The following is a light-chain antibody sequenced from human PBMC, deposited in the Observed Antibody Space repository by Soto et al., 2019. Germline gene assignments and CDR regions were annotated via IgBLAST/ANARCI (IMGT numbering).Light chain of an antibody. J-gene: IGLJ1*01. CDR2: EVS. CDR1: SSDVGGYNH. CDR3: TSYTSSSTLYV. V-gene: IGLV2-14*01. Sequence: QSVLTQPASVSGCPGQSITISCTGTSSDVGGYNHVSWYQQHPGKAPKLMIYEVSRRPSGVSNRFSGSKSGNTASLTISGLQAEDEADYYCTSYTSSSTLYVFGSGTKVTVL.